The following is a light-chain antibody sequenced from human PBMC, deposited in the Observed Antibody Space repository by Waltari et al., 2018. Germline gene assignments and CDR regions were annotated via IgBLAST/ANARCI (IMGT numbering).Light chain of an antibody. V-gene: IGLV1-47*01. Sequence: QSVLTQPPSASGTPGPRVTISCSGSRSHIGNNYVYWYQQRPGTAPKLLIYRNNQRPSGVPDRFSGSKSGTSASLAISGLRSEDEADYYCAAWDDSLSGRVFGGGTKVTVL. CDR3: AAWDDSLSGRV. CDR2: RNN. J-gene: IGLJ3*02. CDR1: RSHIGNNY.